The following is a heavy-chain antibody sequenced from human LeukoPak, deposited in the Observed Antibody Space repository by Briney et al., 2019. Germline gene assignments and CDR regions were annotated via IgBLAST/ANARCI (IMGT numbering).Heavy chain of an antibody. J-gene: IGHJ5*02. CDR2: ISGGGGST. D-gene: IGHD6-19*01. Sequence: PGGSLRLSCAASGFTFSNYAINWVRQAPGKGLEWVSGISGGGGSTFYADSVEGRFTVSRDNSKNTLHLQMNSLRAEDTAVYYCAKDRGSGWGVSWFDPWGQGTLVTVSS. CDR3: AKDRGSGWGVSWFDP. CDR1: GFTFSNYA. V-gene: IGHV3-23*01.